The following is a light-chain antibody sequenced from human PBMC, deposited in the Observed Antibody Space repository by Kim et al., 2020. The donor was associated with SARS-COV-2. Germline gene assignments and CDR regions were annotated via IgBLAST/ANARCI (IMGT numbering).Light chain of an antibody. CDR3: QQYDTHPYT. J-gene: IGKJ2*01. CDR2: DAS. Sequence: DIQMTQSPSSLSASVGDRVTITCQASQDITNHLNWYQQKAGKAPNFLIHDASKLETGVPSRFSGSGSGTDFTFTISSLQPEDFATYYCQQYDTHPYTFGHGTKLEI. CDR1: QDITNH. V-gene: IGKV1-33*01.